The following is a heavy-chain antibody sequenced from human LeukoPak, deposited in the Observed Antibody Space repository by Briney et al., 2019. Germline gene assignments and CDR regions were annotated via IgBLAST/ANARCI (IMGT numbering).Heavy chain of an antibody. D-gene: IGHD4-17*01. CDR1: GFTFSHYA. V-gene: IGHV3-23*01. CDR2: ISGSGADT. J-gene: IGHJ4*02. CDR3: AKDLRFDYGDYGDYFDY. Sequence: GGSLRLSCAASGFTFSHYAMSWVRQAPGKGLEWVSSISGSGADTYYADSVKGRFTISRDNSKNTVHLQMNTLRADDTAVYYCAKDLRFDYGDYGDYFDYWDQGTLVTVSA.